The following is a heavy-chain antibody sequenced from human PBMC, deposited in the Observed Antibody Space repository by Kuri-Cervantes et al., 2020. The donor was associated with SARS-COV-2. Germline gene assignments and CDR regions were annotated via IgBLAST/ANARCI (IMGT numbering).Heavy chain of an antibody. CDR3: ATAKCGSYISAFDI. V-gene: IGHV1-46*01. CDR1: GYTFTGYY. CDR2: INPSGGST. Sequence: GSVKVTCKASGYTFTGYYMHWVRQAPGQGLEWMGIINPSGGSTSYAQKFQGRVTMTEDTSTDTAYMELSSLRSAATAVYYCATAKCGSYISAFDIWGQGTMVTVSS. J-gene: IGHJ3*02. D-gene: IGHD1-26*01.